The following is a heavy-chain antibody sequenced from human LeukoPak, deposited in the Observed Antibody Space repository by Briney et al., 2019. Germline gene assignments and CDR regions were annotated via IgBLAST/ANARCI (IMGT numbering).Heavy chain of an antibody. J-gene: IGHJ4*02. Sequence: GGSLRLSCAASGFTFSNYGMHWVRQAPGKGLEWVALISYDGSNKYYADSVKGRFTISRDNSKNTLYLQMNSLRAEDTAVYHCVKDWAVTMGPFVYWGQGTLVTVSS. CDR3: VKDWAVTMGPFVY. V-gene: IGHV3-30*18. D-gene: IGHD4-17*01. CDR1: GFTFSNYG. CDR2: ISYDGSNK.